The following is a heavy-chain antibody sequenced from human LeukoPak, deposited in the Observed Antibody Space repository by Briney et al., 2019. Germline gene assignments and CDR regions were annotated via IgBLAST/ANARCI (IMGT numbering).Heavy chain of an antibody. D-gene: IGHD3-10*01. J-gene: IGHJ4*02. CDR1: GGSISSGDYY. Sequence: SQTLSLTCTVSGGSISSGDYYWGWIRQPPGKGLEWIGSTYFTGSTYYNPSLKSRVTISVDTSKNQFSLKLSSVTAADTAVYYCASQLLWFGEVFDYWGQGTLVTVSS. CDR2: TYFTGST. V-gene: IGHV4-30-4*08. CDR3: ASQLLWFGEVFDY.